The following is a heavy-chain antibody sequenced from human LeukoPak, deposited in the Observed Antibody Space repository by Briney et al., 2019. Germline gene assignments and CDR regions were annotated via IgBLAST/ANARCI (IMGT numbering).Heavy chain of an antibody. V-gene: IGHV1-18*01. J-gene: IGHJ4*02. CDR3: AILSDGAYCGGDCFYLDY. Sequence: ASVNVSCKSSGYTFTSYGISWVRQAPGQGLEGMGWISAYNGNTNYAQKLQGRVTMTTDTSTSTAYMELRSLRSDDTAVYYCAILSDGAYCGGDCFYLDYWGQGTPVTVSS. CDR2: ISAYNGNT. CDR1: GYTFTSYG. D-gene: IGHD2-21*02.